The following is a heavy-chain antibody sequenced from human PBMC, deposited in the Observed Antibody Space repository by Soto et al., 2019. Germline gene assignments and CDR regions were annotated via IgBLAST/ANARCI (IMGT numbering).Heavy chain of an antibody. CDR2: IYYSGST. CDR3: ARLRGYSYGSIDY. J-gene: IGHJ4*02. D-gene: IGHD5-18*01. CDR1: GGSSSSGTYY. Sequence: PSETLSLTCTVSGGSSSSGTYYWGWIRQPPGKGLEWIGSIYYSGSTYYNPSLKSRVTISVDTSKNQFSLKLSSVTAADTAVYYCARLRGYSYGSIDYWGQGTLVTVSS. V-gene: IGHV4-39*01.